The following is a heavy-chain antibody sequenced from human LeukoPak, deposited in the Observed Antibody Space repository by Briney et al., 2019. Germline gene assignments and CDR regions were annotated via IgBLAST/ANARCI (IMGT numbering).Heavy chain of an antibody. CDR3: ARALRPLAYCGGDCYSGVDY. D-gene: IGHD2-21*02. CDR2: IIPIFGTA. CDR1: GGTFSSYA. J-gene: IGHJ4*02. Sequence: ASVKVSCKASGGTFSSYAISWVRQAPGQGLEWMGGIIPIFGTANYAQKFQGRVTITADESTSTAYMELSSLRSEDTAVYYCARALRPLAYCGGDCYSGVDYWGQGTLVTVSS. V-gene: IGHV1-69*13.